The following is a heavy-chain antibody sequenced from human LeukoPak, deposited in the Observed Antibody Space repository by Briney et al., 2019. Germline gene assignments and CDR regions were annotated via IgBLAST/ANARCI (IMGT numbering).Heavy chain of an antibody. Sequence: PSETLSLTCTVSGGSISSYYWSWIRQPPGKGLEWIGYIYYTGITNYNPSLRSRVTILPDTSKNQFTLNLSSVTAADTAVYYCAREKTYYDFWSGYSDGMDVWGQGTTVTVSS. CDR1: GGSISSYY. V-gene: IGHV4-59*12. CDR2: IYYTGIT. J-gene: IGHJ6*02. CDR3: AREKTYYDFWSGYSDGMDV. D-gene: IGHD3-3*01.